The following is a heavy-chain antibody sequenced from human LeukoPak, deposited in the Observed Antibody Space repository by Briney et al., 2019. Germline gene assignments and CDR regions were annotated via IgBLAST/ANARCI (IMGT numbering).Heavy chain of an antibody. CDR2: IHNSEST. J-gene: IGHJ3*02. V-gene: IGHV4-59*08. CDR1: GGSISSYY. Sequence: SETLSLTCTVSGGSISSYYWSWIRQPPGKGLEWIGYIHNSESTHYNPSLESRVTISIDTSKNQFSLKLSSMTAADTAVFYCARLKSDAFDIWGQGTMVTVSS. CDR3: ARLKSDAFDI.